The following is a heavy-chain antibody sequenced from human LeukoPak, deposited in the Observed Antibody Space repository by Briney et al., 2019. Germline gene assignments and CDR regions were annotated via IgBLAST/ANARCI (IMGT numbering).Heavy chain of an antibody. CDR1: GYTFTGYY. J-gene: IGHJ5*02. CDR3: ARVTMVRGVKWSNWFDP. D-gene: IGHD3-10*01. Sequence: ASVKVSYKASGYTFTGYYMHWVRQAPGQGLEWMGWINPNSGGTNYAQKFQGRVTMTRDTSISTAYMELSRLRSDDTAVYYCARVTMVRGVKWSNWFDPWGQGTLVTVSS. V-gene: IGHV1-2*02. CDR2: INPNSGGT.